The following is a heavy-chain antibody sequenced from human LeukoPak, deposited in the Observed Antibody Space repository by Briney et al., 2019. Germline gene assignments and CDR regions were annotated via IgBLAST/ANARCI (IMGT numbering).Heavy chain of an antibody. CDR1: GFTFSSYA. D-gene: IGHD3-10*01. V-gene: IGHV3-23*01. Sequence: GGSLRLSCAASGFTFSSYAMSWVRQAPGKGLEWVSAISGSGGSTYYADSVKGRFTISRDNSKNTLYLQMNSLRAEDTAVYYCARGLLWFGELCHFDYWGQGTLVTVSS. CDR2: ISGSGGST. CDR3: ARGLLWFGELCHFDY. J-gene: IGHJ4*02.